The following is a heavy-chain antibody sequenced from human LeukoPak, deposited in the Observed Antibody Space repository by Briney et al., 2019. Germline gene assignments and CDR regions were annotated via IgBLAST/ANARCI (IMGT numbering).Heavy chain of an antibody. CDR1: GFTFSNAW. CDR2: IKSKTDGGTT. CDR3: TTRYCSSTSCYSVY. J-gene: IGHJ4*02. Sequence: GGSLRLSCAASGFTFSNAWMSWVRQAPGKGLEWVGRIKSKTDGGTTDYAAPVKGRFTISRDDSKNTLYLQMNSLKTEDTAVYYCTTRYCSSTSCYSVYWGQGTLVTVSS. V-gene: IGHV3-15*01. D-gene: IGHD2-2*01.